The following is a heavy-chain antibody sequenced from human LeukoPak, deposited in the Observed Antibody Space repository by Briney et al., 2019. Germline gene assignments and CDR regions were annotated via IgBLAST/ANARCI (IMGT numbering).Heavy chain of an antibody. V-gene: IGHV4-34*01. CDR1: GGSFSGYY. CDR3: ARGRPRISLNNWFDP. D-gene: IGHD3-10*01. J-gene: IGHJ5*02. CDR2: IKHSGST. Sequence: PSETLSLTCAVHGGSFSGYYWSGIREPPGKGLEWSGEIKHSGSTNYNPSLKRRVTISVDTSKNQSSLKLSSVTAADTAVYYCARGRPRISLNNWFDPWGQGTLVSVSS.